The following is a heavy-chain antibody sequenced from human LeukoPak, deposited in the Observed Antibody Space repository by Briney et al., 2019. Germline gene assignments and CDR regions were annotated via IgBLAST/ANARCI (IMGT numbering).Heavy chain of an antibody. J-gene: IGHJ4*02. CDR3: ARLSGSYRGDYFDY. D-gene: IGHD1-26*01. CDR1: GGPISSSSYY. CDR2: IYYSGST. Sequence: PSETLSLTCTVSGGPISSSSYYWCWIRQPPGKGLDWIGSIYYSGSTYYNPSLKSRVTISVDTSKNQFSLKLSSVTAADTAVYYCARLSGSYRGDYFDYWGQGTLVTVSS. V-gene: IGHV4-39*01.